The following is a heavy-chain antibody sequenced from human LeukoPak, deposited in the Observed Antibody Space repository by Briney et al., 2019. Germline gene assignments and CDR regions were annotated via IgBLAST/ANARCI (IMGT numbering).Heavy chain of an antibody. V-gene: IGHV4-31*03. CDR1: GGSISSGGYY. CDR3: ARDATYSSSWYGYYYGMDV. Sequence: PSENLSLNCTVSGGSISSGGYYWRWIRQDPGKGVEWIGYIYYSGSTYYNPSLKSRLTISVDTSKNQFSLKLSSVTAAATAVYYCARDATYSSSWYGYYYGMDVWGQGTTVTVSS. D-gene: IGHD6-13*01. J-gene: IGHJ6*02. CDR2: IYYSGST.